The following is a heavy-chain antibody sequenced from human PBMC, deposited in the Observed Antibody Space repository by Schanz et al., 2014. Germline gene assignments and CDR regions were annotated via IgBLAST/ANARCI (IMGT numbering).Heavy chain of an antibody. CDR1: RSTFSSYT. V-gene: IGHV1-69*02. CDR3: ARSGSSNWYCFDY. CDR2: FIPILDVG. D-gene: IGHD6-13*01. Sequence: QVQLVQSGAEVKKPGSSVKVSCKASRSTFSSYTISWVRQARGQGLEWVGRFIPILDVGNYAQKFQGRVTITRDTLASTAYMEVSSLRSEDTAVYYCARSGSSNWYCFDYWGQGTLVTVSS. J-gene: IGHJ4*02.